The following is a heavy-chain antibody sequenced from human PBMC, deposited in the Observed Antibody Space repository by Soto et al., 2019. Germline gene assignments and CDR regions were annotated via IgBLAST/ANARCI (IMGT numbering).Heavy chain of an antibody. V-gene: IGHV4-59*08. CDR2: IDDGGST. Sequence: QVQLQESGPGLVNPSETLSLTCTVSGVSSGNYKWSWIRQSPGKGLEWIGYIDDGGSTSYNPSLKVRVTMSVDTSTRQFSLNLRSVTAADTAVYYWVRQGFGNLHGLVDVWGQGTTVTVSS. D-gene: IGHD3-10*01. CDR3: VRQGFGNLHGLVDV. CDR1: GVSSGNYK. J-gene: IGHJ6*02.